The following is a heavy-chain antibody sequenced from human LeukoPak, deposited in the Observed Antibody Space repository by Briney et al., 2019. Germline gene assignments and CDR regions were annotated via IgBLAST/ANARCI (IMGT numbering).Heavy chain of an antibody. V-gene: IGHV3-23*01. CDR3: AREITVTNAMDY. J-gene: IGHJ4*02. CDR1: GFTFSSYA. D-gene: IGHD4-17*01. Sequence: PGGSLRLSCAASGFTFSSYAMSWVRQAPGKGLEWVSAISESSGSTYYADSVQGRFTISRDNSKNTLYLQMNSLRAEDTAVYYCAREITVTNAMDYWGQGTLVSVSS. CDR2: ISESSGST.